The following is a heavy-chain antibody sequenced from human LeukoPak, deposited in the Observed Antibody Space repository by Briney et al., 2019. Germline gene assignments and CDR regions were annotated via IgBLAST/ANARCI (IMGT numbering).Heavy chain of an antibody. Sequence: PGGSLRLSCTVSGFTVSSNSMSWVRQAPGEGLEWVSSISAGSTNTHHADSVKGRFTISRDNSKDTVYLEMNSLRPDDTAVYYCAKVKGIASGLYYFFYMDVWGKGTTVTVSS. J-gene: IGHJ6*03. V-gene: IGHV3-23*01. D-gene: IGHD6-19*01. CDR2: ISAGSTNT. CDR3: AKVKGIASGLYYFFYMDV. CDR1: GFTVSSNS.